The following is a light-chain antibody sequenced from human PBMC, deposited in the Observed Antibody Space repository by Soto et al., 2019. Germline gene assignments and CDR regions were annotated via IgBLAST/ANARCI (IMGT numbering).Light chain of an antibody. CDR1: SSDVGGYNF. J-gene: IGLJ3*02. V-gene: IGLV2-14*01. Sequence: CTGTSSDVGGYNFVSWYQQHPGKAPKLMIYEDSNRPSGVSNRFSGSKSGNTASLTISGLQAEDEADYYCSSYINSSTLVFGGGTQLTVL. CDR2: EDS. CDR3: SSYINSSTLV.